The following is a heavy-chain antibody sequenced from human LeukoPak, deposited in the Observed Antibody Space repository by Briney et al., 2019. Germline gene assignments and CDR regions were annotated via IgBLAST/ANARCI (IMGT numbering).Heavy chain of an antibody. V-gene: IGHV1-8*01. CDR2: MNPNSGNT. J-gene: IGHJ4*02. Sequence: ASAKVSCKASGYTFTSYDINWVRQATGQGLEWMGWMNPNSGNTGYAQKFQGRVTMTRNTSISTAYMELSSLRPEDTAVYYCARAGWELLPDYWGQGTLATVSS. CDR3: ARAGWELLPDY. D-gene: IGHD1-26*01. CDR1: GYTFTSYD.